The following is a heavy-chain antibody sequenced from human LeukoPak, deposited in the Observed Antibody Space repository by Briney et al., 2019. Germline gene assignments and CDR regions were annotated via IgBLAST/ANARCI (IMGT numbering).Heavy chain of an antibody. V-gene: IGHV3-9*01. CDR3: AKAPGGSMTLFQH. D-gene: IGHD2/OR15-2a*01. CDR1: GFTFYDYA. J-gene: IGHJ1*01. CDR2: ISWNSGSI. Sequence: PGGSPRLSCAASGFTFYDYAMHWVRHAPGEGLEWGSGISWNSGSIGYADSVKGRFTISRDNAKNSLYLQMNSLRAEDTALYYCAKAPGGSMTLFQHWGQGTLVTVSS.